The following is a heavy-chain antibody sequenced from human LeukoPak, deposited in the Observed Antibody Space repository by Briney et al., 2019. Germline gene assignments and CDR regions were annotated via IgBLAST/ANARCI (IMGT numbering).Heavy chain of an antibody. J-gene: IGHJ4*02. D-gene: IGHD3-22*01. Sequence: PGGSLRLSCAASGFTFDDYAMHWVRQAPGKGLEWVSGISWNSGSIGYADSVKGRFTISRDNSKNTLYLQMNSLRAEDTAVYYCAKHPASYSSGYSPYFDYWGQATLPTAPS. V-gene: IGHV3-9*01. CDR2: ISWNSGSI. CDR3: AKHPASYSSGYSPYFDY. CDR1: GFTFDDYA.